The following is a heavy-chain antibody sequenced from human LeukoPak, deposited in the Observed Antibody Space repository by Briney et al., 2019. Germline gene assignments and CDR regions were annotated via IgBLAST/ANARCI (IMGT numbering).Heavy chain of an antibody. CDR2: IYTSGST. CDR3: AREKGAYCSSTSCYGRLFDY. Sequence: SETLSLTCTVSGGSISSYYWSWIRQPAGKGLEWIGRIYTSGSTNYNPSLKSRVTMSVDTSKNQFSLKLSSVTAADTAVYYCAREKGAYCSSTSCYGRLFDYWGQGTLVTVSS. J-gene: IGHJ4*02. V-gene: IGHV4-4*07. CDR1: GGSISSYY. D-gene: IGHD2-2*01.